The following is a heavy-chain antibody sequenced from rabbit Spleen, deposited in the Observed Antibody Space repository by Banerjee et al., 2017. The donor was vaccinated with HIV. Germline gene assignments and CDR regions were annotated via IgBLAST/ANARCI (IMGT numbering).Heavy chain of an antibody. V-gene: IGHV1S45*01. D-gene: IGHD8-1*01. CDR1: GFSFSTDYY. CDR2: IYGGVIGNT. Sequence: QQQLEESGGGLVKPGGTLTLTCTASGFSFSTDYYMCWVRQAPGKGLECIACIYGGVIGNTYYASWAKGRFTISKISSTTVTLQMTSLPVADTATFFCARDAGRGPYIDGYFDLWGQGTLVTVS. CDR3: ARDAGRGPYIDGYFDL. J-gene: IGHJ4*01.